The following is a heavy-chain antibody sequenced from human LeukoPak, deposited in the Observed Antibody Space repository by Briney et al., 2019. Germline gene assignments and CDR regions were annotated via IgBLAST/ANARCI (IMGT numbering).Heavy chain of an antibody. V-gene: IGHV3-48*04. J-gene: IGHJ6*03. CDR1: GVTFSRYS. D-gene: IGHD3-16*01. CDR2: ISSSGSTT. CDR3: ATAPPSYYYYYMDV. Sequence: GGSLRLSCAASGVTFSRYSMYWVRQAPGKGLEWVSYISSSGSTTYYADSVKGRFTISRDNAKNSLYLQMNSLRAEDTAVYYCATAPPSYYYYYMDVWGKGTTVTISS.